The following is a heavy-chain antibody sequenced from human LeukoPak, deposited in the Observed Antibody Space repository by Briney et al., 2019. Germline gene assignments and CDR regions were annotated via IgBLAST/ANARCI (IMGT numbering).Heavy chain of an antibody. CDR1: GGSISSYY. CDR3: ARKGSSWYNWFDP. D-gene: IGHD6-13*01. J-gene: IGHJ5*02. Sequence: TSETLSLTCTVSGGSISSYYWSWIRQPPGKGLEWIGDIYDSGSTNYNPSLKSRVTISVDTSKNQFSLKLSSVTAADTAVYYCARKGSSWYNWFDPWGQGTLVTVSS. CDR2: IYDSGST. V-gene: IGHV4-59*01.